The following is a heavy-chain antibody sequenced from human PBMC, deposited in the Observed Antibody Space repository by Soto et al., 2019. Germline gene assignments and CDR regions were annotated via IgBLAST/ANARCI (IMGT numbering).Heavy chain of an antibody. Sequence: QVQLVESGGGVVQPGRSLRLSCAASGFTFSSYGMHWVHQAPGKGLEWVAVISYDGSNKYYADSVKGRFTISRDNSKNTLYLQMNSLRAEDTAVYYCAKLPYCSSTSCHTAGIVDYWGQGTLVTVSS. CDR3: AKLPYCSSTSCHTAGIVDY. CDR1: GFTFSSYG. CDR2: ISYDGSNK. J-gene: IGHJ4*02. D-gene: IGHD2-2*02. V-gene: IGHV3-30*18.